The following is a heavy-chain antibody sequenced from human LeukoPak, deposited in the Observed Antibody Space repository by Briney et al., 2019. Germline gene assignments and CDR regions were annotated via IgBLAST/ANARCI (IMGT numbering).Heavy chain of an antibody. D-gene: IGHD1-26*01. J-gene: IGHJ6*03. CDR2: ISSSSSYI. CDR1: GFTFSSYS. V-gene: IGHV3-21*01. CDR3: ARVHSGSYQYYYYYYMDV. Sequence: PGGSLRLSCAASGFTFSSYSMNWVRLAPGKGLEWFSSISSSSSYIYYADSVKGRFTISRDNANNSLYLQMNSLRAEDTAVYYCARVHSGSYQYYYYYYMDVWGKGTTVTVSS.